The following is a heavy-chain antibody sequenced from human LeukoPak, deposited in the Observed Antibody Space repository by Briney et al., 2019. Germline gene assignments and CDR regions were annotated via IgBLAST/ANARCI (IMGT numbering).Heavy chain of an antibody. Sequence: PGGSLRLSCAASGFTFDDYAMHWVRQAPGKGLEWVSGISWNSGSIGYADSVKGRFTISRDNAKNSLYLQMNSLRAEDMALYYCAKGEDYGGNSGSDAFDIWGQGTMVTVSS. CDR3: AKGEDYGGNSGSDAFDI. D-gene: IGHD4-23*01. CDR2: ISWNSGSI. CDR1: GFTFDDYA. J-gene: IGHJ3*02. V-gene: IGHV3-9*03.